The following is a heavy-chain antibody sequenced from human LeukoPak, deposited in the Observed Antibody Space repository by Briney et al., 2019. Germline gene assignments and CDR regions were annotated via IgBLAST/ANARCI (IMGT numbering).Heavy chain of an antibody. J-gene: IGHJ4*02. CDR1: GFTFSSYS. CDR3: ARDPDYYDSSGV. CDR2: ISSSSSYI. D-gene: IGHD3-22*01. V-gene: IGHV3-21*01. Sequence: GRSLRLSCAASGFTFSSYSMNWVRQAPGKGLEWVSSISSSSSYIYYADSVKGRFTISRDNAKNSLYLQMNSLRAEDTAVYYCARDPDYYDSSGVWGQGTLVTVSS.